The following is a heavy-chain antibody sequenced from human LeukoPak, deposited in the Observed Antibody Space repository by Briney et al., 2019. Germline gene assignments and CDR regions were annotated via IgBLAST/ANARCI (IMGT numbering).Heavy chain of an antibody. Sequence: SETLSLTCTVSGGSISSYYWSWIRQPAGKGLEWIGRIYTSGNTNYNPSLKSRVTISVDRSKNQFSLKLSSVTAADTAVYYCAATHSSGSYYFDYWGQGTLVTVSS. CDR2: IYTSGNT. CDR3: AATHSSGSYYFDY. D-gene: IGHD3-22*01. V-gene: IGHV4-4*07. CDR1: GGSISSYY. J-gene: IGHJ4*02.